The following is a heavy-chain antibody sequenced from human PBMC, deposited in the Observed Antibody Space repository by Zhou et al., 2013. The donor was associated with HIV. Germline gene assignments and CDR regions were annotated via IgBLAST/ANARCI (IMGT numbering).Heavy chain of an antibody. V-gene: IGHV1-69*04. CDR2: IIPILGIA. CDR1: GGTFSSYA. CDR3: ARDPDPVPGMDV. Sequence: QVQLVQSGAEVKKPGSSVKVSCKASGGTFSSYAISWVRQAPGQGLEWMGRIIPILGIANYAQKFQGRVTITADKSTSTAYMELSSLRSEDTAVYYCARDPDPVPGMDVWGKGTTGHRLL. J-gene: IGHJ6*03.